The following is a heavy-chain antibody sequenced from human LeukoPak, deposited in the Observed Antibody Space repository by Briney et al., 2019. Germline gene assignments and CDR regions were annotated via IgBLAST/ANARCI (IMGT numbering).Heavy chain of an antibody. V-gene: IGHV1-46*01. CDR2: INPSGGST. CDR1: GYTFTSYY. CDR3: AVSAGEDFDY. D-gene: IGHD3-10*01. J-gene: IGHJ4*02. Sequence: ASVKVSCKASGYTFTSYYMHWVRQAPGQGLEWMGIINPSGGSTSYAQKFQGRVTMTRDMFTSTVYIELSSLRSEDTAVYYCAVSAGEDFDYWGQGTLVTVSS.